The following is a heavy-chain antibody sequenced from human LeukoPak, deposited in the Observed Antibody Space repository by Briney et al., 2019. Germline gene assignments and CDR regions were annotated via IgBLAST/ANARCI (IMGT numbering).Heavy chain of an antibody. CDR1: GATIKSYY. Sequence: SETLSLTCTVSGATIKSYYWSWIRQPPGKGLEWIGYIYYSGRTSYNPSLKSRVTISVDTSKNQFSLNLTSVTAADTAVYYCARSGSTAFDYWGQGTLVTVSS. D-gene: IGHD1-26*01. J-gene: IGHJ4*02. V-gene: IGHV4-59*01. CDR3: ARSGSTAFDY. CDR2: IYYSGRT.